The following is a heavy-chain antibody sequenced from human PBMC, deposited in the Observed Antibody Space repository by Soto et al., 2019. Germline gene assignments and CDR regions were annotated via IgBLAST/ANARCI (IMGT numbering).Heavy chain of an antibody. D-gene: IGHD6-19*01. V-gene: IGHV4-39*01. CDR1: GGSISSSSYY. J-gene: IGHJ4*02. CDR2: IYYSGST. CDR3: ARLGIAVAGVDY. Sequence: QLQLQESGPGLVKPSETLSLTCTVSGGSISSSSYYWGWIRQPPGKGLEWIGSIYYSGSTYYNPSLKSRITISVDTSTNQFSLKLSSVTAADTAVYYCARLGIAVAGVDYWGQGTLVTVSS.